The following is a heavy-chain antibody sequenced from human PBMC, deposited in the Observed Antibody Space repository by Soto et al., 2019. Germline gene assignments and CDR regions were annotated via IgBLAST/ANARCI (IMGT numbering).Heavy chain of an antibody. J-gene: IGHJ5*02. V-gene: IGHV4-34*01. CDR2: INHSGST. Sequence: SATPALTCAVYGGSFSGYYWSWIRPPPGKGLEWIGEINHSGSTNYNPSLKSRVTISVDTSKNQFSLKLSSVTAADTAVYYCARKRRIAARSSVWFDPWGQGTLVTVSS. CDR3: ARKRRIAARSSVWFDP. CDR1: GGSFSGYY. D-gene: IGHD6-6*01.